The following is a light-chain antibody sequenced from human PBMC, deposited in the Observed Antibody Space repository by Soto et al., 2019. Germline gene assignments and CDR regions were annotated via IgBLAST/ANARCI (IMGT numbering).Light chain of an antibody. V-gene: IGKV3-20*01. J-gene: IGKJ4*01. CDR3: QQYRSSQLT. Sequence: EIVLTQSPGTLSLSPGERATLSCRASQSVTSSYLAWYQQKPGQAPRLLIYGASSRATGIPDRFSGSGSGTDFTLTISRLEPEDFAVYYCQQYRSSQLTFGGAPKVEIK. CDR1: QSVTSSY. CDR2: GAS.